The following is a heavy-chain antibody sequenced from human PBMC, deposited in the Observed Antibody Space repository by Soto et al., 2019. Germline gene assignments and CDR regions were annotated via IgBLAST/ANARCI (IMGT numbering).Heavy chain of an antibody. Sequence: TLSLTCTVSGGSISSYYWSWIRQPPGKGLEWIEYIYYSGSTNYNPSLKSRVTISVDTSRNQFSLKLSSVTAADTAVYYCARGVYAYYLDYWCQGTLVTVSS. CDR2: IYYSGST. J-gene: IGHJ4*02. D-gene: IGHD4-17*01. CDR1: GGSISSYY. V-gene: IGHV4-59*01. CDR3: ARGVYAYYLDY.